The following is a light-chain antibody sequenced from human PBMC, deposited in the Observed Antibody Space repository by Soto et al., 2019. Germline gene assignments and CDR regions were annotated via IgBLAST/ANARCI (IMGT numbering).Light chain of an antibody. J-gene: IGLJ1*01. CDR1: TSNIGAGYE. CDR3: QSDDSSLSGYV. V-gene: IGLV1-40*01. CDR2: ENN. Sequence: QSLLTQPPSVSEAPGQRVTISCTVSTSNIGAGYEAHWYQQVPGTAPKLLIYENNNRPSGVPDRFSGSKSGTSASLAITGLQAEDAAEYYCQSDDSSLSGYVFGTGTKLTGL.